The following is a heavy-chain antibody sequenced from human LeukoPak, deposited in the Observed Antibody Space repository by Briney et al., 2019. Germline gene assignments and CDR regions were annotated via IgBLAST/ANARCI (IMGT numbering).Heavy chain of an antibody. V-gene: IGHV3-73*01. D-gene: IGHD4-23*01. J-gene: IGHJ6*03. CDR1: GFTFSGSA. CDR3: TRAGTVVTPGDYYYYYMDV. Sequence: GGSLRLSCAASGFTFSGSAMHWVRQASGKGLEWVGRIRSKANSYATAYAASVKGRFTISRDDSKNTAYLQMNSLKTEDTAVYYCTRAGTVVTPGDYYYYYMDVWGKGTTVTVSS. CDR2: IRSKANSYAT.